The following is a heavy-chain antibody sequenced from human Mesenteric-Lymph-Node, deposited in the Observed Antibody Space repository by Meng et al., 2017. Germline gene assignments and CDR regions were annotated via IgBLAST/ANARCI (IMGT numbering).Heavy chain of an antibody. Sequence: GESLKISCVGSGFTFSTYSIHWVRQAPGKGLEYVSSISSNGANTNYAESLRGRFTISRDNLKNTVFLQMDSLRLDDMAVYYCARGCGGSYLFPWFEPWGQGTLVTVSS. CDR2: ISSNGANT. CDR3: ARGCGGSYLFPWFEP. J-gene: IGHJ5*02. D-gene: IGHD1-26*01. CDR1: GFTFSTYS. V-gene: IGHV3-64*02.